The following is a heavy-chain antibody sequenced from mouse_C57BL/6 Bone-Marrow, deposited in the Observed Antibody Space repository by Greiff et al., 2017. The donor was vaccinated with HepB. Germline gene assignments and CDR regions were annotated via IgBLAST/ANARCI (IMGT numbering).Heavy chain of an antibody. CDR3: AGDYYYAMDY. CDR2: INPSSGYT. J-gene: IGHJ4*01. V-gene: IGHV1-4*01. CDR1: GYTFTSYT. Sequence: QVQLQQSGAELARPGASVKMSCKASGYTFTSYTMHWVKQRPGQGLEWIGYINPSSGYTKYNQKFKDKATLTADKSSGTAYMQLSSLTSEDSAVYYCAGDYYYAMDYWGQGTSVTVSS.